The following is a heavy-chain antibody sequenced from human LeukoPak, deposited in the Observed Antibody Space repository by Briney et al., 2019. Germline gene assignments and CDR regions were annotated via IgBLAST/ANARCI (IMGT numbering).Heavy chain of an antibody. J-gene: IGHJ4*02. CDR1: GGSISSSNYY. D-gene: IGHD3-3*01. CDR3: ARLKWSGYPTLSDY. Sequence: SETLSLTCTVSGGSISSSNYYWGWIRQPPGKGLEWIGSIYYSGSTYYNPSLKSRVTMSVDTSKNQFSLKLTSVTAADTGVYYCARLKWSGYPTLSDYWGQGTLVTVSS. CDR2: IYYSGST. V-gene: IGHV4-39*01.